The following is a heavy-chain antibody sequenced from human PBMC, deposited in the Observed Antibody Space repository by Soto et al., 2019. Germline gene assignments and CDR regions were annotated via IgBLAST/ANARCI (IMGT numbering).Heavy chain of an antibody. V-gene: IGHV3-33*01. CDR3: ARGGPYTYGTYYFDY. Sequence: QVQLVESGGGVVQPGRSLRLSCAASGFTFSNYGMHWVRQAPGKGLEWVAVIWYDGSNQYYGDSVKGRFIISRDSSRDTLYLQMNSLTAEDTAVYYYARGGPYTYGTYYFDYWGQGTPVTVSS. CDR2: IWYDGSNQ. J-gene: IGHJ4*02. CDR1: GFTFSNYG. D-gene: IGHD5-18*01.